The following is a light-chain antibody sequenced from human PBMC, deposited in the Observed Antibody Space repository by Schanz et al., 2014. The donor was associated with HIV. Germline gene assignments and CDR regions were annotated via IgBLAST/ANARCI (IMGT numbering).Light chain of an antibody. CDR2: GVS. J-gene: IGLJ2*01. CDR3: ASWDVSLNGPV. CDR1: SSDVGGYNY. Sequence: QSALTQPPSASGSPGQSVTISCTGTSSDVGGYNYVSWYQQHPGKAPKLIVYGVSDRPSGLSYRFSGSKSGTSASLAISGLQSEDEADYYCASWDVSLNGPVFGGGTKLTVL. V-gene: IGLV2-8*01.